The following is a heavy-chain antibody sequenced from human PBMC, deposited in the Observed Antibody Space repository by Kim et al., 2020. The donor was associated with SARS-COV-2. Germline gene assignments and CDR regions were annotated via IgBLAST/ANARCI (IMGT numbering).Heavy chain of an antibody. V-gene: IGHV4-39*01. CDR3: ARRPLETYYYGSGNPTTVYGMDV. Sequence: SETLSLTCTVSGGSISSSSYYWGWIRQPPGKGLEWIGSIYYSGSAYYNPSLKSRVTISVDTSKNQFSLKLSSVTAADTAVYYCARRPLETYYYGSGNPTTVYGMDVWGQGTTVPGSS. CDR2: IYYSGSA. J-gene: IGHJ6*02. CDR1: GGSISSSSYY. D-gene: IGHD3-10*01.